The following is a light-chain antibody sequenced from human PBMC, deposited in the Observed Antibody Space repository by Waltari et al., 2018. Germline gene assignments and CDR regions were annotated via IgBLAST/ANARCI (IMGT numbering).Light chain of an antibody. Sequence: IQLTQSPDSLAVSLGETATRTCKSSQSVLFGSNNNNQNYLAWYRQRPRQPPQLLLSWASTRDAGVPARFSGSGSATNFTLAISSLQTDDAAVYFCLQYFSTPYTFGQGTKLEIK. CDR3: LQYFSTPYT. CDR1: QSVLFGSNNNNQNY. V-gene: IGKV4-1*01. CDR2: WAS. J-gene: IGKJ2*01.